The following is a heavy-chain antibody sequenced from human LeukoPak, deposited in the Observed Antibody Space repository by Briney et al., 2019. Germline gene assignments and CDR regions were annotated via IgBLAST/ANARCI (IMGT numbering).Heavy chain of an antibody. D-gene: IGHD6-19*01. CDR1: GFTVSSNY. CDR3: ARRPKYSSGWQFDY. CDR2: IYSGGST. V-gene: IGHV3-53*01. J-gene: IGHJ4*02. Sequence: PGGSLRLSCAASGFTVSSNYMSWVRQAPGKGLEWVSVIYSGGSTYYADSVKGRFTISRDNSKNTLYLQMNSLRAEDTAVYYCARRPKYSSGWQFDYWGQGTLVTVSS.